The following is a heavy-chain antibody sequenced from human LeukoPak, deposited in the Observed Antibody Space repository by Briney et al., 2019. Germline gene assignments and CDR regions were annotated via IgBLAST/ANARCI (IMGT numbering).Heavy chain of an antibody. CDR2: ISYRRST. V-gene: IGHV4-59*08. D-gene: IGHD3-16*02. CDR1: GGSTSSDH. J-gene: IGHJ4*02. CDR3: ARGRGLGVITPYSDS. Sequence: SETLSLTCTVSGGSTSSDHWGWIRQPPEKGLEWIGCISYRRSTNYNPSLKSRVTISVDTSKKHFSLKLTSVTAADTGVYYCARGRGLGVITPYSDSWGQGTLVTVSS.